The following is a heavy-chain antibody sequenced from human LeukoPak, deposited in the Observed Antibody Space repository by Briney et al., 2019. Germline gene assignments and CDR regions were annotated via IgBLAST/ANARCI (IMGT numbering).Heavy chain of an antibody. J-gene: IGHJ4*02. CDR1: GGTFSSYA. Sequence: SVKVSCKASGGTFSSYAISWVRQAPGQGPEWMGGIIPIFGTANYAQKFQGRVTITADKSTSTAYMELSSLRSEDTAVYYCASGSGSYQVYYFDYWGQGTLVTVSS. CDR3: ASGSGSYQVYYFDY. D-gene: IGHD3-10*01. V-gene: IGHV1-69*06. CDR2: IIPIFGTA.